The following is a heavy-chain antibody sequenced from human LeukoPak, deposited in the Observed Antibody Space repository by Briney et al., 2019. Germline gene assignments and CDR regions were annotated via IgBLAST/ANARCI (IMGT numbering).Heavy chain of an antibody. CDR2: IYYSGTT. V-gene: IGHV4-59*08. Sequence: KTSETLSLTCTVSGDSITNFYWTWIRQPPGKGLEWIGNIYYSGTTNYNASLKSRVTISGDTSKNQLSLRLRSVTAADTAVYYCARHVLYVTGAAGYYYYGMDVWGQGTTVTVSS. D-gene: IGHD6-13*01. CDR3: ARHVLYVTGAAGYYYYGMDV. J-gene: IGHJ6*02. CDR1: GDSITNFY.